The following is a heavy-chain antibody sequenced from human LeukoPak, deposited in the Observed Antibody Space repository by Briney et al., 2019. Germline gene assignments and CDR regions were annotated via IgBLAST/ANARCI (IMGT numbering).Heavy chain of an antibody. Sequence: GRSLRLSCAASGFTFSSYGMHWVRQAPGKGLEWVAVISYDGSNKYYADSVKGRFTISRDNSKNTLYLQMNSLRAEDTAVYYCAKGPYDSSGYYFLNRGQGTLVTVSS. J-gene: IGHJ4*02. D-gene: IGHD3-22*01. CDR3: AKGPYDSSGYYFLN. V-gene: IGHV3-30*18. CDR1: GFTFSSYG. CDR2: ISYDGSNK.